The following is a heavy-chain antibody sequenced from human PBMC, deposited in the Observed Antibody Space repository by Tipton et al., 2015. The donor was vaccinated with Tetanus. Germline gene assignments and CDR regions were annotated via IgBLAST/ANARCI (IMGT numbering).Heavy chain of an antibody. D-gene: IGHD3-3*01. J-gene: IGHJ4*02. V-gene: IGHV4-39*01. CDR3: ARIYDFWSGYYSDH. CDR1: GGSINSGTYS. Sequence: TLSLTCTVSGGSINSGTYSWGWIRQPPGKGLEWSGSVYNSGGTYYNPSLKSRVTISVDTSKNQFSLKLSSVTAADTAVYYCARIYDFWSGYYSDHWGQGTLVTVSS. CDR2: VYNSGGT.